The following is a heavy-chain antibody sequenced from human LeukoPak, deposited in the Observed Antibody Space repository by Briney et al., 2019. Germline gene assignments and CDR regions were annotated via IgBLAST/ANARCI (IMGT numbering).Heavy chain of an antibody. D-gene: IGHD5-24*01. CDR1: GFTFSSYE. CDR2: IRSSGSSI. Sequence: PGGSLRPSCVVSGFTFSSYEMNWVRQAPGKGLEWLSHIRSSGSSIQYADSVKGRFTISRDNAKNSLYLQMNSLRAEDTAVYYCARTRDGPFDYWGQGTLVTVSS. V-gene: IGHV3-48*03. CDR3: ARTRDGPFDY. J-gene: IGHJ4*02.